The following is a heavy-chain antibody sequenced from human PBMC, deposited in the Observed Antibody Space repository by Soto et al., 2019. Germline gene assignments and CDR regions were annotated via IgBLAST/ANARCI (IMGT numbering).Heavy chain of an antibody. CDR1: GGSISSGGYY. CDR2: IYYSGST. CDR3: ARGYYYDSRGYYYRSYDFDY. D-gene: IGHD3-22*01. V-gene: IGHV4-31*01. Sequence: SETLSLTCTVSGGSISSGGYYWSRIRQHPGKGLVWIGYIYYSGSTYYNPSLKSLVSISVDTSKNQFSLKQSSVTAADTAVYYCARGYYYDSRGYYYRSYDFDYWGQGTLVTVSS. J-gene: IGHJ4*02.